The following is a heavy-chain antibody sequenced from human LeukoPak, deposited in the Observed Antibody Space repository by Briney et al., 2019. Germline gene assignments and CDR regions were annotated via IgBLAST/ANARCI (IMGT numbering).Heavy chain of an antibody. CDR2: IHSNGGA. Sequence: PSQTLSLTCTVSGGSISNYYWSWIRQPPGKGLERIGFIHSNGGANYNASLNSRATISRDTSRSQVSLKLTSVTAADTAVYYCASSNLGSLGQFDPWGQGTLVTVSS. CDR1: GGSISNYY. V-gene: IGHV4-59*01. D-gene: IGHD3-10*01. J-gene: IGHJ5*02. CDR3: ASSNLGSLGQFDP.